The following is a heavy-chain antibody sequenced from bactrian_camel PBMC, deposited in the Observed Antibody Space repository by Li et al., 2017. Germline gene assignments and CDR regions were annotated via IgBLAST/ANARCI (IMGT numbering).Heavy chain of an antibody. CDR1: GYSNHEAC. J-gene: IGHJ4*01. V-gene: IGHV3S67*01. D-gene: IGHD4*01. CDR2: IDSDGNT. Sequence: EVQLVESGGGSVQTGGSLRLSCAYNGYSNHEACMGWFREPDGKKREGVAAIDSDGNTRYADSVKGRFTISRDNARETLYLQMTDLEPEDTARYYCASDLNWRGDPSSICASLQMVSLDYAGQGTQVTVS.